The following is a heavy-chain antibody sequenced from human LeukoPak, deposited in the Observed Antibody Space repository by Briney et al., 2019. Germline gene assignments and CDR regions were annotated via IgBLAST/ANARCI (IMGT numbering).Heavy chain of an antibody. J-gene: IGHJ4*02. D-gene: IGHD3-22*01. Sequence: GGSLRLSCAASGFTFSSNGMHWVRQAPGKGLEWVAVISYDGSNEYYADSVKGRFTISRDNSKNTLYLQMNSLRAEDTAVYYCVRPYDTRGYFPDYWGQGTLVTVSS. CDR3: VRPYDTRGYFPDY. CDR2: ISYDGSNE. CDR1: GFTFSSNG. V-gene: IGHV3-33*01.